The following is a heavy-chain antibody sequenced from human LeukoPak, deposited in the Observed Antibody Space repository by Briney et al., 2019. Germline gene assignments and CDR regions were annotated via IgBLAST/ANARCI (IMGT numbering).Heavy chain of an antibody. J-gene: IGHJ3*02. Sequence: ASEKASCKASGYTFTSYDINWVRQATGQGLEWMGWMNPNSGNTGYAQKFQGRVTMTRNTSISTAYMELSSLRSEDTAVYYCARASRPYNYYDSSGDAFDIWGQGTKVTVSS. CDR1: GYTFTSYD. CDR2: MNPNSGNT. D-gene: IGHD3-22*01. V-gene: IGHV1-8*01. CDR3: ARASRPYNYYDSSGDAFDI.